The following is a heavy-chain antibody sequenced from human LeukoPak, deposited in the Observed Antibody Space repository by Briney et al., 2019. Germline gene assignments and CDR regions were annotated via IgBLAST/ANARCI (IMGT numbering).Heavy chain of an antibody. V-gene: IGHV1-18*01. Sequence: ASVKVSCKASGYPFTSYYINWVRQAPGQGLEWMGWISAYNGDTNYAQNLQGRVTMTTDTSTDTAYMELRSLRSDDTAVYYCARDDCPGNTCSDGPWGQGTLVTVSS. CDR3: ARDDCPGNTCSDGP. CDR1: GYPFTSYY. D-gene: IGHD2-8*02. J-gene: IGHJ5*02. CDR2: ISAYNGDT.